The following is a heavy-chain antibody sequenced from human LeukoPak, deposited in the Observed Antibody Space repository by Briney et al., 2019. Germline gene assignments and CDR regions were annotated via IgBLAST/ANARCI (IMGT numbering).Heavy chain of an antibody. CDR1: GFTFSSYA. CDR2: VSGSGGGT. Sequence: PGESLRLSCEASGFTFSSYAMSWVRQAPGKGLEWVSGVSGSGGGTYYTDSVKGRFTISRDNSKNTLFLQMNSPRVEDTAVYYCANLRGRGAYACSGASCYSYWGQGTLVTVSP. J-gene: IGHJ4*02. CDR3: ANLRGRGAYACSGASCYSY. V-gene: IGHV3-23*01. D-gene: IGHD2-15*01.